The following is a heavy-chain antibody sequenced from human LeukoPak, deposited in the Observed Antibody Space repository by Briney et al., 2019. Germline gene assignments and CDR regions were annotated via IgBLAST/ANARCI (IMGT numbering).Heavy chain of an antibody. D-gene: IGHD2-8*01. V-gene: IGHV4-30-4*08. J-gene: IGHJ1*01. CDR2: IYYSGST. CDR3: ARGANFYRDYPEDGVGFQH. CDR1: GGSISSGDYY. Sequence: SQTLSLTCTVSGGSISSGDYYWSWIRQPPGTGLEWLGYIYYSGSTYHNPSLKSRVTILVDTSKNQFSLKLSSVTAADTAVYYCARGANFYRDYPEDGVGFQHWGQGTLVTVSS.